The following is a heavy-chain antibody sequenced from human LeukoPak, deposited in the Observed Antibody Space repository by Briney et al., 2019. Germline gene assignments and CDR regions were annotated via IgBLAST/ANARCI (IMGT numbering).Heavy chain of an antibody. V-gene: IGHV3-23*01. CDR1: GFTFSSYN. Sequence: GGSLRLSCAASGFTFSSYNMNWVRQAPGKGLEWVSAISGSGGSTYYADSVKGRFTISRDNSKNTLYLQMNSLRAEDTAVYYCAKDGVYSSGWYYYGMDVWGQGTTVTVSS. D-gene: IGHD6-19*01. CDR3: AKDGVYSSGWYYYGMDV. CDR2: ISGSGGST. J-gene: IGHJ6*02.